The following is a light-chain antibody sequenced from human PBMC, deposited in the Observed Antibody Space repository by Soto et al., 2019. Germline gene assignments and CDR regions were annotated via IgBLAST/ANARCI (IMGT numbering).Light chain of an antibody. V-gene: IGKV3-20*01. Sequence: IVLTLSPGTLSLSPGERATLSCRASQTGSNSYLAWYQHKSGQAPRLLIYGVYTRASGIPDRFSGSGSGTEFTLTITRLEPEDSAVYFCQHYGTSEIIFGQGTRLEIK. CDR3: QHYGTSEII. CDR2: GVY. CDR1: QTGSNSY. J-gene: IGKJ5*01.